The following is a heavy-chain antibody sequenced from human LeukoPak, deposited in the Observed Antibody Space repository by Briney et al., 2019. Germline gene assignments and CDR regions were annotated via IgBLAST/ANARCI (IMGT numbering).Heavy chain of an antibody. D-gene: IGHD5-18*01. CDR1: GFTVSSNY. Sequence: PGGSLRLSCAASGFTVSSNYMSWVRQAPGKGLEWVSIIYSGGSTYYADSVKGRFTISRDNAKNTLYLQMNSLRAEDTAVYYCAKDEVSYRYAVYFDYWGQGTLVTVSS. V-gene: IGHV3-66*01. CDR2: IYSGGST. J-gene: IGHJ4*02. CDR3: AKDEVSYRYAVYFDY.